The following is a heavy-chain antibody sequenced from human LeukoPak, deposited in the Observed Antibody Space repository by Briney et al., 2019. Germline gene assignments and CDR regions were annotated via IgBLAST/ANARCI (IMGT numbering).Heavy chain of an antibody. Sequence: GASVKVSCKASGYTFTSYGISWVRQAPGQGLEWMGWINPNSGGTNYAQKFQGRVTMTRDTSISTAYMELSRLRSDDTAVYYCARSYYDILTGYWIGYYYYYGMDVWGQGTTVTVSS. V-gene: IGHV1-2*02. D-gene: IGHD3-9*01. CDR3: ARSYYDILTGYWIGYYYYYGMDV. CDR1: GYTFTSYG. CDR2: INPNSGGT. J-gene: IGHJ6*02.